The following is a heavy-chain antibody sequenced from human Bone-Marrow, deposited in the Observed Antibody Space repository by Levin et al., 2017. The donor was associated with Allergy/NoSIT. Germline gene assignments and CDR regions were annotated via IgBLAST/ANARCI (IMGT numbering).Heavy chain of an antibody. CDR1: GFTFSNSW. Sequence: GESLKISCAASGFTFSNSWIHWVRQAPGKGPVWVSCITPDGSTTYYADSVRGRFAISRDNAKNTLYLQVNSLRAEDTAVYYCESVLQGLPHWGQGTLVTVSS. CDR3: ESVLQGLPH. D-gene: IGHD6-25*01. V-gene: IGHV3-74*01. J-gene: IGHJ4*02. CDR2: ITPDGSTT.